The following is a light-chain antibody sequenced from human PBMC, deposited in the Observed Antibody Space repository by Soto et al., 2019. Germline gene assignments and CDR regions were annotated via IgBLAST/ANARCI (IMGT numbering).Light chain of an antibody. CDR2: GAS. CDR1: QSVSNNY. Sequence: DITLTQSPVTRSLSTVERGTVSFRASQSVSNNYVAWYQQNPGQAPRLLIYGASNRATIIPDRFSGSGSGTDFTLTISRLEPEDFAVYYCQHNGSSGTFGQGTKVDIK. J-gene: IGKJ1*01. V-gene: IGKV3-20*01. CDR3: QHNGSSGT.